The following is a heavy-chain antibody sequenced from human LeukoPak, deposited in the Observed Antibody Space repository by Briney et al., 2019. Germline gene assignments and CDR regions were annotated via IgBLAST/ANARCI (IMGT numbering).Heavy chain of an antibody. CDR1: GGSTINYF. D-gene: IGHD3-10*01. J-gene: IGHJ4*02. Sequence: SETLSLTCTVSGGSTINYFRSWIRQPAGRGLEWIGHIYTSGTTHYNPSLKNRVTISLDTSKSQFSLQLNSVTAADTAVYYCARAEGSGSGAYTLDYWGQGILVTVSS. CDR3: ARAEGSGSGAYTLDY. V-gene: IGHV4-4*07. CDR2: IYTSGTT.